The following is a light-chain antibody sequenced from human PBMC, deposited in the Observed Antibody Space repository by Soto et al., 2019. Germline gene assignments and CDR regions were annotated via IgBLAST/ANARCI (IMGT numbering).Light chain of an antibody. J-gene: IGLJ2*01. Sequence: QSALTQPASVSGSPGQSITISCTGTSSDVGGYNYVSWYQQHPGKAPKLMIYDVSNRPSGVSNRFSGSKSGNTASLTISGLQAEDEDDYDCSSYTSSSTHVVFGGGTKLTVL. CDR3: SSYTSSSTHVV. V-gene: IGLV2-14*01. CDR2: DVS. CDR1: SSDVGGYNY.